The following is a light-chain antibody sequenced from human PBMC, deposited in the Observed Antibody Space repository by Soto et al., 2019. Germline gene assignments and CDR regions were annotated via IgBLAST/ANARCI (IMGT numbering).Light chain of an antibody. J-gene: IGLJ2*01. CDR3: SSYTTCTTRII. CDR1: SSDVGGYNH. CDR2: EVS. V-gene: IGLV2-14*01. Sequence: QSALTQPASVSGSPGQSITISCTGSSSDVGGYNHVSWYQQHPGKAPKLMIYEVSNRPSGVSNRFSGSKSGNTASLTISGLHAEDEADYYCSSYTTCTTRIIFGGGTKLTVL.